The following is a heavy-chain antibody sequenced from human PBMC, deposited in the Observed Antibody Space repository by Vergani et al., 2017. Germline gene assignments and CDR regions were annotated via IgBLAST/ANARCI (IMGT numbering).Heavy chain of an antibody. CDR3: ARSQMAKKDFDL. D-gene: IGHD5-24*01. J-gene: IGHJ4*02. CDR2: ISPYNHKT. Sequence: QAQLGQSDSEVKKPGDSVTLSCKTSGYTFVNHPITWVRQAPGQGLEWMGWISPYNHKTLFSQKVEGRVTMTSDTSSSTVFLELRRLTGDDTAIYYCARSQMAKKDFDLCRRGTLVAVSS. CDR1: GYTFVNHP. V-gene: IGHV1-18*04.